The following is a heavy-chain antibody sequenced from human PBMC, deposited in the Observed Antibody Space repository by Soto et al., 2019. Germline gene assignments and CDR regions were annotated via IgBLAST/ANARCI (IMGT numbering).Heavy chain of an antibody. CDR1: VGYISSYY. V-gene: IGHV4-59*01. J-gene: IGHJ5*02. CDR2: IYYSGST. CDR3: AREGHHYDILTGYYKSGGFDP. D-gene: IGHD3-9*01. Sequence: SETLSLTCTVSVGYISSYYWSWIRQPPGKGLELIGYIYYSGSTNYNPSLKSRVTISVDTSKNQFSLKLSSVTAADTAVYYCAREGHHYDILTGYYKSGGFDPWGQGTLVTVSS.